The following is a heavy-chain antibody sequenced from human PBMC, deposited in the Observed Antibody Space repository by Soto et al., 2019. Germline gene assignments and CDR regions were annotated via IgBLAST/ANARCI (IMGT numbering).Heavy chain of an antibody. D-gene: IGHD3-3*01. V-gene: IGHV2-5*02. CDR1: GFSLTTSGVG. Sequence: QITLNESGPTVVRPTETLTLTCRFSGFSLTTSGVGVGWIRQSPGKAPEWLALIYWDDDKRYSASLKSRLTITKDTSKNQVVLTVSDLAPTDTATYYCAHRVLRTVFGLVTTTASYFDFWGQGTPVAVSS. J-gene: IGHJ4*02. CDR2: IYWDDDK. CDR3: AHRVLRTVFGLVTTTASYFDF.